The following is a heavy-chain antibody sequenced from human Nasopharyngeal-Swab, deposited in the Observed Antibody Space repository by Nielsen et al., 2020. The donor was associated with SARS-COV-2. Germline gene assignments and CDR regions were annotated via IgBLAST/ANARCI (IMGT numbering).Heavy chain of an antibody. Sequence: GESLKISCAASGFTFSSYGMHWVRQAPGKGLEWVAVISYDGSNKYYADSVKGRFTISRDNAKNSLYLQMNSLGAEDTAVYYCASDEYGGYILDYWGQGTLVTVSS. D-gene: IGHD5-12*01. CDR1: GFTFSSYG. CDR2: ISYDGSNK. CDR3: ASDEYGGYILDY. V-gene: IGHV3-30*03. J-gene: IGHJ4*02.